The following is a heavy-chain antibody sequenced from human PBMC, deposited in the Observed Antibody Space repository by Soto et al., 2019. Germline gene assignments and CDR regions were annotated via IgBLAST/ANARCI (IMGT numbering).Heavy chain of an antibody. D-gene: IGHD4-17*01. Sequence: SETLSLTCTVSGGSIGSFYWSWIRQPPGKGLECIGYVYYSGSTNYYSPLESRVTISLDTSKKQFSLKLSSVTTADTAVYYCARVSHYGDYRIDYWGQGTLVTVS. V-gene: IGHV4-59*01. J-gene: IGHJ4*02. CDR2: VYYSGST. CDR1: GGSIGSFY. CDR3: ARVSHYGDYRIDY.